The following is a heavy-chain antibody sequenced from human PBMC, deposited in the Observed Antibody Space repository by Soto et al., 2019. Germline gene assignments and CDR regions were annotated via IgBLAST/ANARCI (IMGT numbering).Heavy chain of an antibody. CDR2: IYRTGST. CDR1: GGSFTSNNW. V-gene: IGHV4-4*02. CDR3: ASRDPGTSVDY. J-gene: IGHJ4*02. D-gene: IGHD1-7*01. Sequence: SETLSLTCAVSGGSFTSNNWWTWVRQPPGQGLEWIGEIYRTGSTNYNPSLKSRVTISLDKSENQFSLKVTSLTATDTAVYYCASRDPGTSVDYWGQGTLVTVSS.